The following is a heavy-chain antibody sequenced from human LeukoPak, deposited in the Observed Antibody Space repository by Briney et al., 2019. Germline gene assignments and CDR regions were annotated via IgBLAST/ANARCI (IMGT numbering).Heavy chain of an antibody. CDR3: ARHAGDIVVVPAAAPPGFDP. V-gene: IGHV5-10-1*01. J-gene: IGHJ5*02. CDR2: IDPSDSET. CDR1: GYNFSFYW. D-gene: IGHD2-2*01. Sequence: GESLRISCKGSGYNFSFYWITWVRHIPGKGLEWLGRIDPSDSETNYNPSFQGHVTISADRSISTAYLQWSGLKASDTAMYYCARHAGDIVVVPAAAPPGFDPWGQGTLVTVSS.